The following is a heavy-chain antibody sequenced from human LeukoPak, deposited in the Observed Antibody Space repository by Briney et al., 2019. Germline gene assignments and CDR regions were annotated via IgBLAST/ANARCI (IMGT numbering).Heavy chain of an antibody. V-gene: IGHV4-4*02. CDR1: GGSISSSNW. J-gene: IGHJ2*01. CDR3: ARDTRPRYCSGGSCPSYGYFDL. CDR2: IYHSGST. D-gene: IGHD2-15*01. Sequence: SGTLSLTCAVSGGSISSSNWWSWVRQPPGKGLEWIGEIYHSGSTNYNPSLKSRVTISVDKSKNQFSLKLSSVTAADTAVYYCARDTRPRYCSGGSCPSYGYFDLWGRGTLVTVSS.